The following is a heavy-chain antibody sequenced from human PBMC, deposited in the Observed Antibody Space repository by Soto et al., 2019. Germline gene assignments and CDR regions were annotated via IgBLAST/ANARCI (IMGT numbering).Heavy chain of an antibody. CDR1: GGSISSVGYY. Sequence: PSETLSLTCTVSGGSISSVGYYWSWIRQHPGKGLEWIGYIYYSGSTYYNPSLKSRVTISVDTSKNQFSLKLSSVTAADTAVYYCARGTGSSKRGYSGYEYDYWGQGTLVTVSS. V-gene: IGHV4-31*03. CDR3: ARGTGSSKRGYSGYEYDY. J-gene: IGHJ4*02. D-gene: IGHD5-12*01. CDR2: IYYSGST.